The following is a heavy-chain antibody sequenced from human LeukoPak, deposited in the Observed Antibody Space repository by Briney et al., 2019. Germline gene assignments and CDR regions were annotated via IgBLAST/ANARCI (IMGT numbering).Heavy chain of an antibody. J-gene: IGHJ6*02. CDR2: IKEDGSEK. CDR3: ARRVQQLVPSMYGMDV. V-gene: IGHV3-7*01. D-gene: IGHD6-13*01. Sequence: GGSLRLSCAASGFTFSSHWMSWVRQAPGKGLEWVANIKEDGSEKYYVASVKGRFTISRDNAKNSLYLQMNSLRAEDTAVYYCARRVQQLVPSMYGMDVWGQGTTVTVSS. CDR1: GFTFSSHW.